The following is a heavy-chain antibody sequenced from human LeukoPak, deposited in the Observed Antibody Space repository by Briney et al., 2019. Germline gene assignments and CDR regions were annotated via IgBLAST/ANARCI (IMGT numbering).Heavy chain of an antibody. CDR3: ARDPGDYYGSGSSDAFDI. J-gene: IGHJ3*02. V-gene: IGHV3-33*01. CDR2: IWYDGSNK. D-gene: IGHD3-10*01. CDR1: GFTFSSYG. Sequence: GGSLRFSRAASGFTFSSYGMHWVRQAPGKGLEWVAVIWYDGSNKYYADSVKGRFTISRDNSKNTLYLQMNSLRAEDTAVYYCARDPGDYYGSGSSDAFDIWGEGTLASVSS.